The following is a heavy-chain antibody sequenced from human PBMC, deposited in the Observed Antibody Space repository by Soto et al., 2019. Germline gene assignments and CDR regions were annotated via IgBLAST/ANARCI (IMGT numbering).Heavy chain of an antibody. CDR2: IYYSGST. Sequence: SETLSLTCTVSGGSISSYYWSWIRQPPGKGLEWIGYIYYSGSTNYNPSLKSRVTISVDTSKNQFSLKLSSVTAADTAVYYCARGASIVVVVAGERGVWFDPWGQGTLVTVSS. D-gene: IGHD2-15*01. CDR3: ARGASIVVVVAGERGVWFDP. CDR1: GGSISSYY. J-gene: IGHJ5*02. V-gene: IGHV4-59*01.